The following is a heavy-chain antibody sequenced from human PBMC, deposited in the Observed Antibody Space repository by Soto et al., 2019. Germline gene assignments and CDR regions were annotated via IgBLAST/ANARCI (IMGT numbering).Heavy chain of an antibody. CDR3: ARISGYYDFWSGSYAQYYGMDV. V-gene: IGHV2-70*01. D-gene: IGHD3-3*01. CDR1: GFSLSTSRMC. Sequence: SGPTLVNPTQTLTMTLTFSGFSLSTSRMCVSWIRQPPGKALEWLALIDWDDDKYYSTSLKTRLTISKDTSKNQVVLTMTNMDPVDTATYYCARISGYYDFWSGSYAQYYGMDVWGQGTTVTVSS. CDR2: IDWDDDK. J-gene: IGHJ6*02.